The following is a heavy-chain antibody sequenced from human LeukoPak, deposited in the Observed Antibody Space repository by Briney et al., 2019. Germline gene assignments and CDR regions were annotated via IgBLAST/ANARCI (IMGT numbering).Heavy chain of an antibody. CDR2: ISGNGVNI. V-gene: IGHV3-23*01. Sequence: PGGSLRLSCATSGFTFNTYAMSWVRQAPGKGLEWVSGISGNGVNIYHADSVKGRFTISRDNSKKILYLQMNSLRAEDTAVYYCVKPMCGDNICYRFFDYWGQGSPVTVSS. CDR1: GFTFNTYA. CDR3: VKPMCGDNICYRFFDY. D-gene: IGHD2-21*01. J-gene: IGHJ4*02.